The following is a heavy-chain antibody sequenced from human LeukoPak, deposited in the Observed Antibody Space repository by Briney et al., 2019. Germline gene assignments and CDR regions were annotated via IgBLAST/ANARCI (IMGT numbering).Heavy chain of an antibody. V-gene: IGHV1-2*02. CDR2: INPNSGGT. J-gene: IGHJ6*02. Sequence: ASVKVSCKASGYTFTGYYMHWVRQAPGQGLEWMGWINPNSGGTNYAQKFQGRVTMTTDTSTSTAYMELRSLRSDDTAVYYCASFIAAAGNTPNPNYGMDVWGQGTTVTVSS. CDR3: ASFIAAAGNTPNPNYGMDV. CDR1: GYTFTGYY. D-gene: IGHD6-13*01.